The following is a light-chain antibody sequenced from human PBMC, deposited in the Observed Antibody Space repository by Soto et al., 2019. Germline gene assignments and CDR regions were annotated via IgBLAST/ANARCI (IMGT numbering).Light chain of an antibody. CDR2: AAS. Sequence: AIQMTQSPSSLSASVGDRVTITCRASQGIRNDLGRYQQRPGKAPKLLIYAASSLQSGVTSRFSGIGFGTDFTFSFISLQPEDFATYYCLLDYNYPWTFGQGTKVDIK. CDR3: LLDYNYPWT. V-gene: IGKV1-6*01. J-gene: IGKJ1*01. CDR1: QGIRND.